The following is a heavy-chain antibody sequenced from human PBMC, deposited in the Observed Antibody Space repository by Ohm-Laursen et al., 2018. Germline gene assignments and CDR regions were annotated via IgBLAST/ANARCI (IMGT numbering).Heavy chain of an antibody. J-gene: IGHJ4*02. CDR1: GFSFSSYW. Sequence: SLRLSCTASGFSFSSYWVHWVRQAPGKGLVWVARINEDGGYTTHADSVKGRFTISRDNSKNTLYLQMNSLRAEDTAVYYCARDRGDYWGQGTLVTVSS. V-gene: IGHV3-74*03. CDR2: INEDGGYT. CDR3: ARDRGDY.